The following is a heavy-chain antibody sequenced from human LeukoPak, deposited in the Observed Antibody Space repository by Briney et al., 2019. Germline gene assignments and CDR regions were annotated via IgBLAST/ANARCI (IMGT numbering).Heavy chain of an antibody. CDR1: GFTFSSYG. Sequence: GGFLRLSCAASGFTFSSYGMHWVRQAPGKGLEWVAFIRYDGSKKYYADSVKGRFTISRDNSKKTLYLQMNSLRAEDTAVYYCAKGPEDLFRVVVPAAVAASHYHFDYWGQGTLVSVSS. D-gene: IGHD2-2*01. J-gene: IGHJ4*02. V-gene: IGHV3-30*02. CDR3: AKGPEDLFRVVVPAAVAASHYHFDY. CDR2: IRYDGSKK.